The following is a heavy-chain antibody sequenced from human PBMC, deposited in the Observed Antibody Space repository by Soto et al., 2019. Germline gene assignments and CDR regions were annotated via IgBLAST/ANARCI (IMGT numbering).Heavy chain of an antibody. D-gene: IGHD3-9*01. Sequence: QVQLQESGPGLVKPSQTLSLTCSVSGASISRDDYYWSWIRQHPGKGLEWIAYIYSSGNSYYNPSLSSRVAISLDTSKNPFSLRLSSVPAADTGVYYCASALTGDYVGFDYWGQGTPATVSS. J-gene: IGHJ4*02. CDR1: GASISRDDYY. CDR2: IYSSGNS. V-gene: IGHV4-31*03. CDR3: ASALTGDYVGFDY.